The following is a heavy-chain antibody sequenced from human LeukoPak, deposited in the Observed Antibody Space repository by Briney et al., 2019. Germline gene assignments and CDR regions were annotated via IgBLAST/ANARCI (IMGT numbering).Heavy chain of an antibody. V-gene: IGHV3-21*01. CDR2: ISTTSGNI. J-gene: IGHJ4*02. Sequence: NPGGSLRLSCAASGFTFSSYWMSWVRQAPGKGLEWVAAISTTSGNIYYADSVKGRFTISRDNAKNSLYLQMNSLRVEDTALYYCARRAPSHDFDDWGQGTLVTVSS. CDR1: GFTFSSYW. CDR3: ARRAPSHDFDD.